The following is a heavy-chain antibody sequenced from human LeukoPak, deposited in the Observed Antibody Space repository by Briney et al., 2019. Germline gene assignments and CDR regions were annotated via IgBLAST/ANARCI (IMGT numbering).Heavy chain of an antibody. V-gene: IGHV3-23*01. Sequence: GGSLRLSCATSGFTVSSNYMSWVRQAPGKGLEWVSAISGSGGSTYYADSVKGRFTISRDNSKNTLYLQMNSLRAEDTAVYYCAVEGSKSTYYYYYYMDVWGKGTTVTVSS. D-gene: IGHD2-15*01. CDR3: AVEGSKSTYYYYYYMDV. CDR2: ISGSGGST. J-gene: IGHJ6*03. CDR1: GFTVSSNY.